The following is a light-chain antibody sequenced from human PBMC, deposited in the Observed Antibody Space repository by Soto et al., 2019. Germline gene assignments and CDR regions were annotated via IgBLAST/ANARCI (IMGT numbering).Light chain of an antibody. Sequence: EIVLTQSPGTLSLSPGDGATLFCRASQSVSSTYLAWYQHKPGQAPRLLIYGASSRATGIPDRFSGSGSGTDFTLTISRLEPEDFAVYYCQQYGGSITFGQGTRLEIE. CDR3: QQYGGSIT. V-gene: IGKV3-20*01. J-gene: IGKJ5*01. CDR2: GAS. CDR1: QSVSSTY.